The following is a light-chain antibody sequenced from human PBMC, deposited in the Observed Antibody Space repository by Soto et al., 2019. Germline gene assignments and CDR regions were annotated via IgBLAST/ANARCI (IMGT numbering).Light chain of an antibody. Sequence: TQSTSSLSASIGDRVTIICRASQNIERWLAWYQQKPGKAPKLLLYDVSSLESGVPSRFSGSGSGTEFTLTISSLQPDDFATYYCQQYNSYSFGQGTKVDIK. CDR1: QNIERW. V-gene: IGKV1-5*02. J-gene: IGKJ1*01. CDR3: QQYNSYS. CDR2: DVS.